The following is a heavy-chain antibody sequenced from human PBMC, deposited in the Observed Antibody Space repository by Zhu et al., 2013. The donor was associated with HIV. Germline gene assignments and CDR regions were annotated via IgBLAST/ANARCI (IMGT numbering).Heavy chain of an antibody. V-gene: IGHV1-3*04. J-gene: IGHJ2*01. CDR3: ARAYAYYDFWSGGWYFDL. CDR2: INTDNGNT. CDR1: GYSFTRSA. Sequence: QVQLVQSGAEVKKPGASVKVSCKASGYSFTRSAMHWMRQAPGQRLEWMGWINTDNGNTKYSQKFQGRVTITRDTYASTAYMGLSSLRSEDTAVYYCARAYAYYDFWSGGWYFDLWGRGTLVTVSS. D-gene: IGHD3-3*01.